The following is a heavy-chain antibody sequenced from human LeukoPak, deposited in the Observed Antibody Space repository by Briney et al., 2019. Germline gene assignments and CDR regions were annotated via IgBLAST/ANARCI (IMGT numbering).Heavy chain of an antibody. D-gene: IGHD3-10*01. V-gene: IGHV4-31*03. Sequence: PSETLSLTCPVSGGSISSGGYYWSWIRQHPGKGLEWIGYIYYSGSTYYNPSLKSRVTISVDTSKNQFSLKLSSVTAADTAVYYCAWAGMVRGVLFDYWGQGTLVTVSS. CDR1: GGSISSGGYY. CDR2: IYYSGST. CDR3: AWAGMVRGVLFDY. J-gene: IGHJ4*02.